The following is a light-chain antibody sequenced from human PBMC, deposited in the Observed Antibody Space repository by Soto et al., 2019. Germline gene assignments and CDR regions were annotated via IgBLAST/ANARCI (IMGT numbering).Light chain of an antibody. J-gene: IGKJ3*01. V-gene: IGKV1-33*01. Sequence: DIQMTQSPSSLSASVGDRVTITCLASQDISNYLNWYQQKPGKAPKLLIYDASNLETGVPSRFSGSGSGTDFTFTIIILQPEDIATYYCQQYDNLPFSFGPGTKVDIK. CDR2: DAS. CDR3: QQYDNLPFS. CDR1: QDISNY.